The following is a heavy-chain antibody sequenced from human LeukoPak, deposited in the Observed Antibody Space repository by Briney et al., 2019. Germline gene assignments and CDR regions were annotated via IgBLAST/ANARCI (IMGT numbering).Heavy chain of an antibody. D-gene: IGHD2-15*01. CDR2: MNPNSGNT. V-gene: IGHV1-8*01. CDR3: ARDGYCSGGSCYSSCFDP. Sequence: GASVKVSCKASGYTFTSYDINWVRQATGQGLEWMGWMNPNSGNTGYAQKFQGRVTMTRNTSISTAYMELSSLRSEDTAVYYCARDGYCSGGSCYSSCFDPWARGTLVTVSS. CDR1: GYTFTSYD. J-gene: IGHJ5*02.